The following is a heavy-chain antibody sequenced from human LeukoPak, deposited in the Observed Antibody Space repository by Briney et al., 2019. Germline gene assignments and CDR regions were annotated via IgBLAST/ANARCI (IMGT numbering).Heavy chain of an antibody. CDR3: ARVAIEMASWLDP. Sequence: GASVKVSCKVSGYTLTELSMHWVRQAPGKGLGWMGGFGPEDGETIYAQKFQGRVTMTRDTSISTVYMELGRLTSDDTAVYFCARVAIEMASWLDPWGQGTQVTVSS. J-gene: IGHJ5*02. CDR2: FGPEDGET. CDR1: GYTLTELS. D-gene: IGHD5-24*01. V-gene: IGHV1-24*01.